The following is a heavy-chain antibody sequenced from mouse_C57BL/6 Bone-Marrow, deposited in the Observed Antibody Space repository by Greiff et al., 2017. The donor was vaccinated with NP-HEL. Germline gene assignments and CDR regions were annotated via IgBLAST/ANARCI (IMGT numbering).Heavy chain of an antibody. J-gene: IGHJ4*01. V-gene: IGHV10-1*01. Sequence: EVQLVESGGGLVQPKGSLKLSCAASGFSFNTYAMNWVRQAPGKGLEWVARIRSKSNNYATYYADSVKDRFTISRDDSESMLYLQMNNLKTEDTAMYYCVRHGRLRRDHAMDYWGQGTSVTVSS. D-gene: IGHD2-4*01. CDR1: GFSFNTYA. CDR2: IRSKSNNYAT. CDR3: VRHGRLRRDHAMDY.